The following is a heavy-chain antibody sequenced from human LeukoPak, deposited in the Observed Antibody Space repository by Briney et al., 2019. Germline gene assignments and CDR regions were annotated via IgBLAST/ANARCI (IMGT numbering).Heavy chain of an antibody. V-gene: IGHV3-7*01. CDR3: ARDQGTTVTSYAFDI. CDR1: GFTFSSYW. D-gene: IGHD4-17*01. Sequence: PGGSLRLSCAASGFTFSSYWMTWVRQAPGKGLEWVANINDDGSDANYVDSVKGRFTVSRDNAKNSLYLQLNSLRAEDTAVYSCARDQGTTVTSYAFDIWGKGTMVTVSS. J-gene: IGHJ3*02. CDR2: INDDGSDA.